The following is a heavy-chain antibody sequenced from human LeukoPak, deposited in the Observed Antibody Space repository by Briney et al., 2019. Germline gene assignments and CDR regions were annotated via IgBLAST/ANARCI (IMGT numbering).Heavy chain of an antibody. V-gene: IGHV1-2*02. Sequence: GASVKVSCKASGYTFTAYYIHWVRQAPGQGLEWMGWINPNSGGTNYAQKFQGRVTMTRDTSISTAYMELSRLTSDDTAAYYCARAIGYSSYWGQGTLVTVSS. CDR2: INPNSGGT. J-gene: IGHJ4*02. CDR3: ARAIGYSSY. CDR1: GYTFTAYY. D-gene: IGHD6-19*01.